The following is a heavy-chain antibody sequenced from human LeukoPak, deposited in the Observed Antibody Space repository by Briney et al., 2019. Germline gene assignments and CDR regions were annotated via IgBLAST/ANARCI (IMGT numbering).Heavy chain of an antibody. CDR2: IYSGGST. Sequence: PGGSLRLSCAASGFTVSSNYMSWVRQAPGKGLEWVSIIYSGGSTYHADSVKGRFTISRDNSKNTLYLQMNSLRAEDTAVYYCASGSGSYRTPYYYMDVWGKGTTVTVSS. CDR1: GFTVSSNY. CDR3: ASGSGSYRTPYYYMDV. V-gene: IGHV3-53*01. D-gene: IGHD3-10*01. J-gene: IGHJ6*03.